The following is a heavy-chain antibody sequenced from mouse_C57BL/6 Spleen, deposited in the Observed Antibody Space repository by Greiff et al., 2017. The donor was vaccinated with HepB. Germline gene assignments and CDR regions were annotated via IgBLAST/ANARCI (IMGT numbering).Heavy chain of an antibody. CDR1: GYTFTDYY. CDR2: INPNNGGT. D-gene: IGHD2-4*01. V-gene: IGHV1-26*01. CDR3: ARNDYDAGDY. Sequence: EVQLQQSGPELVKPGASVKISCKASGYTFTDYYMNWVKQSHGKSLEWIGDINPNNGGTSYNQKFKGKATLTVDKSSSTAYMELRSLTSEDSAVYYCARNDYDAGDYWGQGTTLTVSS. J-gene: IGHJ2*01.